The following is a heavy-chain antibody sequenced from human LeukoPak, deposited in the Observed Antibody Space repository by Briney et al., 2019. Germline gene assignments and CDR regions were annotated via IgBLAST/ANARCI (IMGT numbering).Heavy chain of an antibody. CDR1: GYTFTGYY. CDR2: INPNSGGT. D-gene: IGHD2-2*02. Sequence: ASVKVSCKASGYTFTGYYMHWVRQAPGQGLEWMGWINPNSGGTNYAQKFQGRVTMTRDTSISTAYMGLSRLRSDGTAVYYCARDLSMEWYQLLYDYWGQGTLVTVSS. V-gene: IGHV1-2*02. CDR3: ARDLSMEWYQLLYDY. J-gene: IGHJ4*02.